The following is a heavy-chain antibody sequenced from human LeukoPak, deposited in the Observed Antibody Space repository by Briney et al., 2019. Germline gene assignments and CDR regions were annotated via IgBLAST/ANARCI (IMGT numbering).Heavy chain of an antibody. J-gene: IGHJ6*03. Sequence: PSETLSLTCTVSGGSISSSSYYWGWIRQPPGKGLEWIGSIYYSGSTYYNPSLKSRVTISVDTSKNQFSLKLSSVTAADTAVYYCARAPLQLPDWYYYMDVWGKGTTVTVSS. D-gene: IGHD2-2*01. CDR3: ARAPLQLPDWYYYMDV. V-gene: IGHV4-39*01. CDR2: IYYSGST. CDR1: GGSISSSSYY.